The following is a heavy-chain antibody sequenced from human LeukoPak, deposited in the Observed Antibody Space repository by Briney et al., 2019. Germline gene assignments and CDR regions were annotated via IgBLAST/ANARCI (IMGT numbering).Heavy chain of an antibody. V-gene: IGHV5-51*01. D-gene: IGHD5-24*01. J-gene: IGHJ4*02. CDR1: GYSFFSNYW. Sequence: GESLKISCKAYGYSFFSNYWIAWVRQMPGKGLEWMGILYPGDSDSRDSPSFQGQVTISADRSISTAYLHWSSLKVSDTAMYYCARASRDGYNQNFDYWGQGTLVTVSS. CDR2: LYPGDSDS. CDR3: ARASRDGYNQNFDY.